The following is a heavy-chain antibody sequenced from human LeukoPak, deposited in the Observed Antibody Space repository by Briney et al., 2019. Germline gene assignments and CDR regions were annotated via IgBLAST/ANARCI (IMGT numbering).Heavy chain of an antibody. Sequence: GGSLRLSCAASGFTFSSYEMNWIRQAPGKGLEWVSYISSSGSTIYYADSVKGRFTISGDNAKNSLYLQMNSLRAEDTAVYYCARERIGDDAFDIWGQGTMVTVSS. J-gene: IGHJ3*02. D-gene: IGHD2-15*01. CDR3: ARERIGDDAFDI. CDR2: ISSSGSTI. V-gene: IGHV3-48*03. CDR1: GFTFSSYE.